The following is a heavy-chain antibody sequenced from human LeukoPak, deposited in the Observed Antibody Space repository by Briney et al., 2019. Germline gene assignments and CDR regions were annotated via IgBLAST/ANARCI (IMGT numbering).Heavy chain of an antibody. J-gene: IGHJ4*02. Sequence: GGSLRLSCAASGFTFTKYWMAWVRQAPGKGLEWVADIQQDGSEAYYADSVTGRFTISRDNAKNSLYLQMNSLRAEDTAVYYCSNGIYDKSYWGQGTLVTVSS. CDR1: GFTFTKYW. CDR3: SNGIYDKSY. CDR2: IQQDGSEA. D-gene: IGHD2/OR15-2a*01. V-gene: IGHV3-7*01.